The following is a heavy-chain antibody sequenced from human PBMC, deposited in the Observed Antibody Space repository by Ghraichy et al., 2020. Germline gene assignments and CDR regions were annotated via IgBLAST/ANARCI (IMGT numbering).Heavy chain of an antibody. CDR1: GGSFSGYY. J-gene: IGHJ4*02. Sequence: SQTLSLTCAVYGGSFSGYYWSWIRQPPGEGLEWIGEINHSGSTNYNPSLKSRVTISVDTSKNQFSLKLSSVTAADTAVYYCARGHWPDIVVVPAAMLSPYFDYWGQGTLVTVSS. D-gene: IGHD2-2*01. CDR2: INHSGST. CDR3: ARGHWPDIVVVPAAMLSPYFDY. V-gene: IGHV4-34*01.